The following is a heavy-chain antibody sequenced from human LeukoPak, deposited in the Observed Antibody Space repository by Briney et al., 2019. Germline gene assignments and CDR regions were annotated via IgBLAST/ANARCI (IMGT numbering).Heavy chain of an antibody. CDR3: ATAGIAVPGRGRYYYYMDV. J-gene: IGHJ6*03. V-gene: IGHV3-74*01. D-gene: IGHD6-19*01. CDR1: GFTFSSYW. Sequence: GGSLRLSCAASGFTFSSYWMSWVRQAPGKGLVWVSRVNSEGRSTSYADSVKGRFTISRDNAKNRLYLQMNSLRAEDTAVYYCATAGIAVPGRGRYYYYMDVCGKGPTVPVSS. CDR2: VNSEGRST.